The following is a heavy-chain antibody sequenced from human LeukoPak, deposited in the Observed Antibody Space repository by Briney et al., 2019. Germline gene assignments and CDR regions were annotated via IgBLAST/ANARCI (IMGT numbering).Heavy chain of an antibody. Sequence: PGGSLRLSCAASGFTFDDYAMHWVRQAPGKGLEWVSGINWNSGSIGYADSVKGRFTISRDNAKNSLYLQMNSLRAEDTALYYCAKDSSLTGPGGGFDYWGQGTLVTVSS. CDR3: AKDSSLTGPGGGFDY. V-gene: IGHV3-9*01. J-gene: IGHJ4*02. CDR1: GFTFDDYA. CDR2: INWNSGSI. D-gene: IGHD3-9*01.